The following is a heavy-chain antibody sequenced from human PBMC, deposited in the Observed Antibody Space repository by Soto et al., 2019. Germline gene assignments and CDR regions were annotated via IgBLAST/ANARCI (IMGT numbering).Heavy chain of an antibody. CDR3: ARLHMMTFGGHVYRPFKM. Sequence: QVQLQESGPGLVKPSETLSLTCDVSGDSISSFNWWSWVRQPPGKGLEWIGKMYHSGSTNYNPSLKSRVTISVDMSNNQFFLDLTSVIAEDTAVYYCARLHMMTFGGHVYRPFKMWGQGRMGTVSS. CDR1: GDSISSFNW. J-gene: IGHJ3*02. D-gene: IGHD3-16*01. CDR2: MYHSGST. V-gene: IGHV4-4*02.